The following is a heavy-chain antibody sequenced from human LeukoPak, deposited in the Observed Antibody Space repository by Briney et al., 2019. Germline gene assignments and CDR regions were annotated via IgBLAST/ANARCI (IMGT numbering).Heavy chain of an antibody. J-gene: IGHJ4*02. CDR1: GGSINNYY. CDR2: IHYSGAT. D-gene: IGHD4-17*01. CDR3: ARGPYGAVDY. Sequence: SETLSLTCSVSGGSINNYYWSWIRQPPGKGLGWIGYIHYSGATDYNPPFKSRVTISLDTSKNHFSLRLSSVTAADTAVYYCARGPYGAVDYWGQGTLVTVSS. V-gene: IGHV4-59*01.